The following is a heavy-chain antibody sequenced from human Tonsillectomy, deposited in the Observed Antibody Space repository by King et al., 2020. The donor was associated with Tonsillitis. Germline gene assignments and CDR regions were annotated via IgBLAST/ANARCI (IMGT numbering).Heavy chain of an antibody. CDR3: ASRPYDPYGMDG. D-gene: IGHD3-3*01. Sequence: VQLVESGGGLVKPGGSLRLSCAASGFTISSYSMNWVRQAPGKGLEWVSSISPSGNYIYYADSLKGRFTISRDNAKNSLYLQMNSLRAEDTAVYYCASRPYDPYGMDGWGQGTTVTVSS. CDR1: GFTISSYS. CDR2: ISPSGNYI. J-gene: IGHJ6*02. V-gene: IGHV3-21*01.